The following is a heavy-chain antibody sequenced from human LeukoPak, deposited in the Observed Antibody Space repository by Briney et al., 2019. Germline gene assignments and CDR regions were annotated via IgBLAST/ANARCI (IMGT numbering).Heavy chain of an antibody. CDR2: IRSKAYGGTT. Sequence: GGSLTLYCTASGFTFGDYAMSWFRQAPGKGLEWVGFIRSKAYGGTTEYAASVKGRFTISRDDSKSIAYLQMNSLKTEDTAVYYCTRALEMAGFDYWGQGTMVTVSS. V-gene: IGHV3-49*03. J-gene: IGHJ4*02. CDR1: GFTFGDYA. D-gene: IGHD5-24*01. CDR3: TRALEMAGFDY.